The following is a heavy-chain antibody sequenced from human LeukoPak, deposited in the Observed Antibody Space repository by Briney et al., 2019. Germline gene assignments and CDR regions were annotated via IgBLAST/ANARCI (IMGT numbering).Heavy chain of an antibody. J-gene: IGHJ4*02. CDR3: ARVYCSSTSCYDYFDY. V-gene: IGHV1-8*02. CDR2: MNPNSGNT. Sequence: ASVKVSCKASGYTFTSYGINWVRQATGQGLEWMGWMNPNSGNTGYAQKFQGRVTMTRNTSISTAYMELSSLRSEDTAVYYCARVYCSSTSCYDYFDYWGQGTLVTVSS. D-gene: IGHD2-2*01. CDR1: GYTFTSYG.